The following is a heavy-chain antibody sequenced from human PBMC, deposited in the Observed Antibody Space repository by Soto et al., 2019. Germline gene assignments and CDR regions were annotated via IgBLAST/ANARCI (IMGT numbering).Heavy chain of an antibody. D-gene: IGHD2-15*01. J-gene: IGHJ6*02. CDR1: GASISSDNR. V-gene: IGHV4-4*02. Sequence: QVQLQESGPGLVKPSGTLSLTCAVSGASISSDNRWTWVRQPPGEGLEWIGEISQSGTTKYNPSLASRVTISVVKSKNQFSLRLTSMTAADTAVYYCAKKVPAALRLYYFFGLDVWGQGTTVTVSS. CDR2: ISQSGTT. CDR3: AKKVPAALRLYYFFGLDV.